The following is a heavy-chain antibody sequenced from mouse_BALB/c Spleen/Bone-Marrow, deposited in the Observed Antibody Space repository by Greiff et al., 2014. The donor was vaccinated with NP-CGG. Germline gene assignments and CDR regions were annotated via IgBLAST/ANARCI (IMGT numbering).Heavy chain of an antibody. CDR3: AREKGKDAMDY. CDR2: INPGSGGT. J-gene: IGHJ4*01. CDR1: GYAFTNYL. V-gene: IGHV1-54*01. D-gene: IGHD2-1*01. Sequence: VKLQESGAELVRPGTSVKVSCKASGYAFTNYLIEWVKQRPGQGLEWIGVINPGSGGTNYNEKFKGKATLTADKSSSTAYMQLSSPTSDDSAVYFCAREKGKDAMDYWGQGTSVTVSS.